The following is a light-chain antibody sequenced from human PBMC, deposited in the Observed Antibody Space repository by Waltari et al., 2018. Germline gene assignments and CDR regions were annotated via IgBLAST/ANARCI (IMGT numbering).Light chain of an antibody. V-gene: IGKV3-11*01. CDR1: QSVSSY. J-gene: IGKJ4*01. CDR2: DAS. CDR3: QQRSNWPPT. Sequence: EIVLTQSQATLSLSPGESATLSCRASQSVSSYLACYQQKPGQAPRLLIDDASNRATGIPARFSGSGSGTDFTLTISSLEPEDFAVYYCQQRSNWPPTFGGGTKVEIK.